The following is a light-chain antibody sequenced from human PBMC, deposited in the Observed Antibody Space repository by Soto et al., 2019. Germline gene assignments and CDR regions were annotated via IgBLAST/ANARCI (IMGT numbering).Light chain of an antibody. Sequence: EIVLTQSPDTLSLAPGETATLSCRASQSVSSTYLAWYHQKPGQAPRLRIFGASRRATGIPDRFSGSGSGTDFTLTISRLEPEDFAVYYCQQYDNSITFGQGTRLEIE. V-gene: IGKV3-20*01. J-gene: IGKJ5*01. CDR1: QSVSSTY. CDR2: GAS. CDR3: QQYDNSIT.